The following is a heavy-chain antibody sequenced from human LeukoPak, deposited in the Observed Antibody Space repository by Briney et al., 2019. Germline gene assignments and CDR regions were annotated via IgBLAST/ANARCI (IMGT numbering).Heavy chain of an antibody. CDR1: GFTFSIYS. V-gene: IGHV3-7*01. CDR3: ARDANYHDSSVYYDAFDI. Sequence: GGSLRLSCAASGFTFSIYSMNWLRQAPGKGLEWVANIRGDGSLKYYLDSVKGRFTISRDNAKNSLYLQMNSLRAEDTAVYYCARDANYHDSSVYYDAFDIWGQGTMVTVSS. J-gene: IGHJ3*02. D-gene: IGHD3-22*01. CDR2: IRGDGSLK.